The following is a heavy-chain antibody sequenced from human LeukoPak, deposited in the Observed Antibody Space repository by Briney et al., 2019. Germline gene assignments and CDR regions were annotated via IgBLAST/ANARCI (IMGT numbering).Heavy chain of an antibody. D-gene: IGHD2-2*01. CDR2: INPNSGGT. J-gene: IGHJ5*02. CDR1: GYTFTGYY. V-gene: IGHV1-2*02. CDR3: ARADCSSTSSYSGGYWFDP. Sequence: ASVKVSCKASGYTFTGYYMHWVRQAPGQGLEWMGWINPNSGGTNYAQKFQGRVTMTRDTSISTAYMELSRLRSDDTAVYYCARADCSSTSSYSGGYWFDPWGQGTLVTVSS.